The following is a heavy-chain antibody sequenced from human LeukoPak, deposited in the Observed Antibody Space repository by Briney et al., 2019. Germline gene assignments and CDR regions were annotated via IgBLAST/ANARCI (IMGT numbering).Heavy chain of an antibody. Sequence: GGSLRLSCAASGFTFRGYGMSWVRRAPGKGLEWVSAIRGSGVTTYYADSVKGRLTISRDNSKNTLYLQMNSLRAEDTAVYYCAKGGLRGGSSSWYSYYYYYYMDVWGKGTTVTISS. D-gene: IGHD6-13*01. CDR1: GFTFRGYG. CDR2: IRGSGVTT. J-gene: IGHJ6*03. CDR3: AKGGLRGGSSSWYSYYYYYYMDV. V-gene: IGHV3-23*01.